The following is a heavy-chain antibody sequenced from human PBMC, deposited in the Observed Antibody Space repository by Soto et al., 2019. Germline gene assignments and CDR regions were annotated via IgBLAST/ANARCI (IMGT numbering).Heavy chain of an antibody. CDR3: TRIDYYYYYGMDV. D-gene: IGHD3-22*01. Sequence: SLRLSCTASGFTFGDYAMSWFRQAPGKGLEWVGFIRSKAYGGTTEYAASVKGRFTISRDDSKSIAYLQMNSLKTGDTAVYYCTRIDYYYYYGMDVWGQGTTVTVSS. V-gene: IGHV3-49*03. CDR2: IRSKAYGGTT. CDR1: GFTFGDYA. J-gene: IGHJ6*02.